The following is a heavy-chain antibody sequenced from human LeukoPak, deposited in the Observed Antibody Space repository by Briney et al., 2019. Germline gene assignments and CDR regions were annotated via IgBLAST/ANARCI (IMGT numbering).Heavy chain of an antibody. J-gene: IGHJ6*04. CDR1: GFTFSNYG. CDR2: ISGSGDST. Sequence: GGTLRLSCAASGFTFSNYGMSWVRQAPGKGLEWVSSISGSGDSTYYADSVKGRFTISRDNSKNTLYLQMNSLRAEDTAVYYCAELGITMIGGVWGKGTTVTISS. CDR3: AELGITMIGGV. D-gene: IGHD3-10*02. V-gene: IGHV3-23*01.